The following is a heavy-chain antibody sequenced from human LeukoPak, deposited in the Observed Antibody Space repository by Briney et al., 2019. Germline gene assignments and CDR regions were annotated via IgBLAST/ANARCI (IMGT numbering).Heavy chain of an antibody. J-gene: IGHJ4*02. V-gene: IGHV3-7*01. CDR3: ARDRILLWFGELLNYFDY. CDR2: IKQDGSEK. D-gene: IGHD3-10*01. Sequence: GGSLRLSCAASGFTFSSYWMSWVRQAPGKGLEWVANIKQDGSEKYYVDSVKGRFTISRDNAKNSLYLQMNSLRAEDTAVYYCARDRILLWFGELLNYFDYWGQGTLVTVSS. CDR1: GFTFSSYW.